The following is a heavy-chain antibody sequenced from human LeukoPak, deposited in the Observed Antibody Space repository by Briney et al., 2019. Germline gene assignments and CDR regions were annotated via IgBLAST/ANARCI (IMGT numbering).Heavy chain of an antibody. CDR1: GYTFTSYD. V-gene: IGHV1-8*01. D-gene: IGHD3-10*01. CDR2: MNPNSGNT. J-gene: IGHJ4*02. Sequence: ASVKVSCKAFGYTFTSYDINWVRQATGQGLEWMGWMNPNSGNTGYAQKFQGRVTMTRNTSISTAYMELSSLRSKDTAVYYCARGMATYGSGSPAAGFDYWGQGTLVTVSS. CDR3: ARGMATYGSGSPAAGFDY.